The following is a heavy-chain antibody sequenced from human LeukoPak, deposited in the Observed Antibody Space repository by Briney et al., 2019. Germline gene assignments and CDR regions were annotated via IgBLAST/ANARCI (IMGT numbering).Heavy chain of an antibody. V-gene: IGHV4-59*01. D-gene: IGHD3-10*01. J-gene: IGHJ4*02. CDR1: GGSISSYY. CDR2: IYYSGST. Sequence: PSETLSLTCTVSGGSISSYYWSWIRQPPGKGLEWIGYIYYSGSTNYNPSLKSRVTISVDTSKNQFSLKLSSVTAADTAVYYCARGIVYYYGSAAFDYWGQGTLVTVSS. CDR3: ARGIVYYYGSAAFDY.